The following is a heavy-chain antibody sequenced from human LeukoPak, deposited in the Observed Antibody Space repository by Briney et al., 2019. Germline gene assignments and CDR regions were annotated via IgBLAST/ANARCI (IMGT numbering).Heavy chain of an antibody. CDR2: INPNSGGT. CDR3: ARGGIWSAYYFDY. Sequence: ASVKVSCKASGYTFTGYYMHWVRQAPGQGLEWMGWINPNSGGTNYAQKFQGRVTMTRDTSICTAYMELSRLRSDDTAVYYCARGGIWSAYYFDYWGQGTLVTVSS. CDR1: GYTFTGYY. D-gene: IGHD3-3*01. V-gene: IGHV1-2*02. J-gene: IGHJ4*02.